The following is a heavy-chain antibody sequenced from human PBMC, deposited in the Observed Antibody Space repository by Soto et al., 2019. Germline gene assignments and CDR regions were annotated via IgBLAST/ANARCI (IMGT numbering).Heavy chain of an antibody. V-gene: IGHV3-23*01. J-gene: IGHJ4*02. Sequence: PGGSLSLSCAASGFYFCNYEMSWVRQAPGKGLEWVSSISDSGTSTYYADSVKGRFTVSRDNSKNTLYQQMNSLRADDTAIYHCMKDRRVAGPSEFDYWGKETLVTVSS. D-gene: IGHD6-19*01. CDR3: MKDRRVAGPSEFDY. CDR2: ISDSGTST. CDR1: GFYFCNYE.